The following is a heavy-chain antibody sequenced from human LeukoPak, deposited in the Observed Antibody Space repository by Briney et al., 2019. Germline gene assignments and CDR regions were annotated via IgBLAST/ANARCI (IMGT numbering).Heavy chain of an antibody. CDR1: GGSFSGYY. Sequence: SETLSLTCAVYGGSFSGYYWSWIRQPPGKGLERIGEINHSGSTNYNPSLKSRVTISVDTSKNQFSLKLSSVTAADTAVYYCARGRYDSSGYYYDEYFQHWGQGTLVTVSS. J-gene: IGHJ1*01. V-gene: IGHV4-34*01. CDR2: INHSGST. CDR3: ARGRYDSSGYYYDEYFQH. D-gene: IGHD3-22*01.